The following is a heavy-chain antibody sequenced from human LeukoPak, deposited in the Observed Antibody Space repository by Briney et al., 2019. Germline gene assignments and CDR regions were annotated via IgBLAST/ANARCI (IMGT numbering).Heavy chain of an antibody. V-gene: IGHV4-59*01. CDR1: GASISPYY. CDR2: IYYTGST. D-gene: IGHD5-12*01. J-gene: IGHJ4*02. Sequence: SETLSLTCSVSGASISPYYWTWIRQPPGRGLEWIGYIYYTGSTTYNSSLESRVTMSVDTATNQFTLELSSVTAADTAVYYCARGTKTGNTGYDWSYWGQGSLVTVSS. CDR3: ARGTKTGNTGYDWSY.